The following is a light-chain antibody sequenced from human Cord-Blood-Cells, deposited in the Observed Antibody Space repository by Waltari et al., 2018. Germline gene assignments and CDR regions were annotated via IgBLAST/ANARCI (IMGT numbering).Light chain of an antibody. Sequence: DIVLTQSPATLSLSPVERATLSCRASQSVSSYLAWYQQKPGQAPRLLIYDASNKATGIPARFSGSGSGTDFTLTISSLEPEDFAVYYCQQRSNWPYSFGQGTKLEIK. V-gene: IGKV3-11*01. CDR2: DAS. CDR1: QSVSSY. J-gene: IGKJ2*03. CDR3: QQRSNWPYS.